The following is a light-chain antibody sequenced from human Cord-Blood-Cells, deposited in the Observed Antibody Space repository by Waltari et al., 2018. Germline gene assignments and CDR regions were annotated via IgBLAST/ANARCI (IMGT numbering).Light chain of an antibody. V-gene: IGKV3-20*01. CDR1: QSVSSSY. CDR3: QQYGSSHT. Sequence: EIVLTQSPGTLSLSPGERATLSCRASQSVSSSYLAWYQQKPGQAPRLLIYGASSRATGIPDRVSGSGSGTDFTLTISRLEPEDFAVYYCQQYGSSHTFGQGTKVEIK. CDR2: GAS. J-gene: IGKJ1*01.